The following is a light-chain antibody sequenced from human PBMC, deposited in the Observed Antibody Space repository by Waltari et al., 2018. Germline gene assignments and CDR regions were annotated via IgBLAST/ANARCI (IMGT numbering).Light chain of an antibody. Sequence: VFAQSPGTLSSSPGERATLSCRASQSLPSISLTWYQQNLGQAPRLLIYGTYSRATGIPDRFSGSGSGTDVTLTISRLEPEDFAVYYCQQYDGEVVTFGGGTKVEI. CDR3: QQYDGEVVT. CDR1: QSLPSIS. CDR2: GTY. J-gene: IGKJ4*01. V-gene: IGKV3-20*01.